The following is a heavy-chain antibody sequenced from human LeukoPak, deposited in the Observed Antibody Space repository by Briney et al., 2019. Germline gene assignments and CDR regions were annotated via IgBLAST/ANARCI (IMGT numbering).Heavy chain of an antibody. J-gene: IGHJ4*02. CDR3: ASVVWESYYLDS. V-gene: IGHV4-31*03. CDR2: ITHSGST. CDR1: RGSISGGGFY. D-gene: IGHD1-26*01. Sequence: SQTLSLTCTVSRGSISGGGFYWAWIRQHPGQGLEWIGYITHSGSTYYNPALESRISIFRDTSKNQFSLSLTSLTAADTAVYFCASVVWESYYLDSWGQGSLVTVSS.